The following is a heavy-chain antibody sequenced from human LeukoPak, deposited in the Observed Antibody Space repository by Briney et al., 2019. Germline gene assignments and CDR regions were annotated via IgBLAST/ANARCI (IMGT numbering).Heavy chain of an antibody. CDR2: IYYSGST. Sequence: SETLSLTCTVSGGFISNYYRSWIRQPPGKGLEWIGYIYYSGSTNYNPSLKSRVTISVDTSKNEFSLKLSSVTAADTAVYYCARHRVGPLYGSGNSIAYWGQGTLVTVSS. D-gene: IGHD3-10*01. CDR3: ARHRVGPLYGSGNSIAY. J-gene: IGHJ4*02. V-gene: IGHV4-59*08. CDR1: GGFISNYY.